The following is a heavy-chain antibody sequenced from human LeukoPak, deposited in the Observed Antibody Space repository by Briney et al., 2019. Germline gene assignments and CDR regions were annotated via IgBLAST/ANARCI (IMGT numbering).Heavy chain of an antibody. V-gene: IGHV3-21*01. CDR3: ARQYNWNLGTFDY. CDR2: ISSSSSYI. CDR1: GVTFSSYS. Sequence: GGSLRLSCAASGVTFSSYSMNWVRQAPGKGLEWVSSISSSSSYIYYADSVKGRFTISRDNAKNSLYLQMNSLRAEDTAVYYCARQYNWNLGTFDYWGQGTLVTVSS. J-gene: IGHJ4*02. D-gene: IGHD1-20*01.